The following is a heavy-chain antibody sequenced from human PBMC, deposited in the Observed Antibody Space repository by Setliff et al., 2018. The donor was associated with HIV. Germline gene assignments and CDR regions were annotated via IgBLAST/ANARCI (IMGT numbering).Heavy chain of an antibody. Sequence: SETLSLTCTVSGGSISSNNYYWGWIRQPPGKGLEWIGLMHVSRETNYNPSLESRVTISMDTSKNQFSLKLSSVTAADTALYFCARHGRSYDSGRWYNWFDSWGQGTPVTVSS. CDR3: ARHGRSYDSGRWYNWFDS. CDR2: MHVSRET. CDR1: GGSISSNNYY. V-gene: IGHV4-61*05. D-gene: IGHD3-10*01. J-gene: IGHJ5*01.